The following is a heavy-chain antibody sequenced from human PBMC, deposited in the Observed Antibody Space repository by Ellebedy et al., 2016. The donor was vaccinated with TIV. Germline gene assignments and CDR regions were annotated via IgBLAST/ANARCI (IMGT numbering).Heavy chain of an antibody. J-gene: IGHJ4*02. Sequence: GGSLRLSCAASGFTFSNYAMSWVRRSPGKGLDWVSVIYSGGSTYYADSVKGRFTISRDNSKNTLFLQMNSLRAEDTAVYYCGTPGGYVSGFGQWGQGTLVIVSS. V-gene: IGHV3-53*01. CDR1: GFTFSNYA. D-gene: IGHD2-15*01. CDR3: GTPGGYVSGFGQ. CDR2: IYSGGST.